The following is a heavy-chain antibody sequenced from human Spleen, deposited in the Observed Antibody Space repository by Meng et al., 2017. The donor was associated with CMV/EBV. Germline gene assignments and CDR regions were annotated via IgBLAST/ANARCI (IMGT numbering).Heavy chain of an antibody. Sequence: ASVKVSCKASGGTFSSYSIGWVRQAPGQGLEWMGWINPNSGGTNYAQKFQGRVTMTRDTSISTAYMELSRLRSDDTAVYYCAGAPDTYYYGSGSYGDAFDIWGQGTMVTVSS. CDR1: GGTFSSYS. CDR2: INPNSGGT. J-gene: IGHJ3*02. D-gene: IGHD3-10*01. V-gene: IGHV1-2*02. CDR3: AGAPDTYYYGSGSYGDAFDI.